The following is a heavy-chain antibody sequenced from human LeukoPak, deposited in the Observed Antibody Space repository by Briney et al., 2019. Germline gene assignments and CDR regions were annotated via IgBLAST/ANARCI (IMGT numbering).Heavy chain of an antibody. CDR1: GYSFTSYW. Sequence: GESLKISCKGSGYSFTSYWIGWVRQMPGKGLEWMGIIYPGDSDTRYSPSFQGQVIISADKSISTAYLQWSSLNASDTAMYYCARLRGRHYYDSSALDYWGQGTLVTVSS. V-gene: IGHV5-51*01. CDR2: IYPGDSDT. J-gene: IGHJ4*02. CDR3: ARLRGRHYYDSSALDY. D-gene: IGHD3-22*01.